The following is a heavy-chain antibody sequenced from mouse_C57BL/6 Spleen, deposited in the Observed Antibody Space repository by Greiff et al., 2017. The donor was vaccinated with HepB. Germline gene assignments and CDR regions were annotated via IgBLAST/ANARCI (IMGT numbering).Heavy chain of an antibody. D-gene: IGHD2-1*01. CDR3: ARTPLLLWQMVYFDY. V-gene: IGHV1-50*01. CDR1: GYTFTSYW. J-gene: IGHJ2*01. CDR2: IDPSDSYT. Sequence: QVQLQQPGAELVKPGASVKLSCKASGYTFTSYWMQWVKQRPGQGLEWIGEIDPSDSYTNYNQKFKGKATLTVDTSSSTAYMQLSSLTSEDSAVYYCARTPLLLWQMVYFDYWGQGTTLTVSS.